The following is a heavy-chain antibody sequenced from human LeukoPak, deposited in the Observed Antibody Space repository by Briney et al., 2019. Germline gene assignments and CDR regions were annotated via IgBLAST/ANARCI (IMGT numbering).Heavy chain of an antibody. V-gene: IGHV1-2*02. Sequence: ASVKVSCKASGYTFTGYQIHWVRQAPGQGPEWMGWINPNSGGTNYAQKFQGRVTMTRDTSISTAYMELSRLRSDDTAVYYCARSPDSSSWNYFYPWGKGTLVTVSS. J-gene: IGHJ5*02. CDR1: GYTFTGYQ. D-gene: IGHD6-13*01. CDR3: ARSPDSSSWNYFYP. CDR2: INPNSGGT.